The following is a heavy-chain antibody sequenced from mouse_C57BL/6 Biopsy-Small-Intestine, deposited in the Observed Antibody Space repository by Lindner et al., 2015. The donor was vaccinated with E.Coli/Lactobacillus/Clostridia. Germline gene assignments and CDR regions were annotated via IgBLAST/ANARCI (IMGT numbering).Heavy chain of an antibody. J-gene: IGHJ2*01. CDR3: ARYDQGNFDY. CDR1: GYTFTNYW. CDR2: IYPGGGYT. Sequence: VQLQESGAELVRPGTSVKMSCKAFGYTFTNYWIGWAKQRPGHGLEWIGDIYPGGGYTNYNEKFKGKATLTADKSSSTAYMQFSSLTSEDSAIYYCARYDQGNFDYWGQGTTLTVSS. V-gene: IGHV1-63*01. D-gene: IGHD2-3*01.